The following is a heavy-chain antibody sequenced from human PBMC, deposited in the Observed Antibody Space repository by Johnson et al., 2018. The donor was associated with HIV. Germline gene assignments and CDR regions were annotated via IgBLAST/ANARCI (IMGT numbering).Heavy chain of an antibody. V-gene: IGHV3-20*04. CDR1: GFTFDDYG. Sequence: VQLVESGGGVVRPGGSLRLPCAASGFTFDDYGMSWVRQAPGKGLEWVSGISWNGGSTGYADSVKGRFTISRDNAKNSLYLQMNRLRAEDTALYYCAGREPYYYDSSGYLAFDIWGQGTMVTVSS. D-gene: IGHD3-22*01. J-gene: IGHJ3*02. CDR3: AGREPYYYDSSGYLAFDI. CDR2: ISWNGGST.